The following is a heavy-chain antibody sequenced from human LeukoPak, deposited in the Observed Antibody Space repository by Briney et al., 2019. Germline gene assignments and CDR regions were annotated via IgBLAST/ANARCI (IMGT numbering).Heavy chain of an antibody. V-gene: IGHV3-21*01. D-gene: IGHD3-22*01. Sequence: GGSLRLSCAASGFTFSSYSVNWVRQAPGKGLEWVSSISSSSSYIYYADSVKGGFTISRDNAKNSLYTQLTTLRAEDTAVYYCASDDSSGYYLFDYWGQGTLVTVSS. J-gene: IGHJ4*02. CDR3: ASDDSSGYYLFDY. CDR1: GFTFSSYS. CDR2: ISSSSSYI.